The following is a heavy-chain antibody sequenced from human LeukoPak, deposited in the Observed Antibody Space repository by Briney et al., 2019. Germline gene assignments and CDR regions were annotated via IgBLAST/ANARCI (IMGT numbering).Heavy chain of an antibody. D-gene: IGHD1-26*01. CDR2: ISAYNGNT. CDR1: GCTFTSYG. J-gene: IGHJ4*02. CDR3: ARDRSGSNDY. V-gene: IGHV1-18*01. Sequence: ASVKVSCKASGCTFTSYGISWVRQAPGQGLEWMGWISAYNGNTNYAQKLQGRVTMTTDTSTSTAYMELRSLRSEEAGVYYCARDRSGSNDYWGQGTLVTVSS.